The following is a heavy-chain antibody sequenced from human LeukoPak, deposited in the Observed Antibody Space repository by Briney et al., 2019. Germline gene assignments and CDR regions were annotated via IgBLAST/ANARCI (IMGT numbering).Heavy chain of an antibody. Sequence: SETLSLTCTVSGGSISNYYWSWIRQPPGKGLEWMGYIYYSGSTNYNPSLKSRVTISVDTSKNQFSLKLSSVTAADTAVYYCARVGGTNYYYYGMDVWGQGTTVTVSS. V-gene: IGHV4-59*01. D-gene: IGHD1-26*01. CDR2: IYYSGST. CDR1: GGSISNYY. J-gene: IGHJ6*02. CDR3: ARVGGTNYYYYGMDV.